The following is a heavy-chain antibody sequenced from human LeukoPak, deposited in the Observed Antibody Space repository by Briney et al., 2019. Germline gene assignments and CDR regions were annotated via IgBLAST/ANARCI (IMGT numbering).Heavy chain of an antibody. CDR2: IRSKAYGGTK. CDR3: TRSIIRGTPFDY. V-gene: IGHV3-49*03. Sequence: GGSLRLSCTASGFTFGDYAMSWFRQAPGKGLEWVGFIRSKAYGGTKEYAASVKGRFTTSRDDSKSIAYLQMNSLKTEDTAVYYCTRSIIRGTPFDYWGQGTLVTVFS. J-gene: IGHJ4*02. CDR1: GFTFGDYA. D-gene: IGHD3-16*01.